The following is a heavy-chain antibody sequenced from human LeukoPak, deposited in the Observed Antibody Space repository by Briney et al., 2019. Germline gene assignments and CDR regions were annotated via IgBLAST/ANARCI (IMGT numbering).Heavy chain of an antibody. Sequence: SETLSLTCTVSGGSISSGSYYWCWLRQPAEKGLEWIGRIYTSGSTNYNPSLKSRVTISVDTSKNQFSLKLSSVTAADTAVYYCARDSSSYDILTGYYPYDAFDIWGQGTMVTVSS. V-gene: IGHV4-61*02. CDR3: ARDSSSYDILTGYYPYDAFDI. D-gene: IGHD3-9*01. J-gene: IGHJ3*02. CDR2: IYTSGST. CDR1: GGSISSGSYY.